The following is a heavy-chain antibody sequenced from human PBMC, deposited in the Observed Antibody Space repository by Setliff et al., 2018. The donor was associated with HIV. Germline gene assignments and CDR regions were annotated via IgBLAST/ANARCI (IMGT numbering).Heavy chain of an antibody. CDR2: INPSGGST. CDR3: ARVGERWLQFYYFDN. CDR1: GYTFTSYH. J-gene: IGHJ4*02. D-gene: IGHD5-12*01. V-gene: IGHV1-46*01. Sequence: ASVKVSCKASGYTFTSYHIHWVRQAPGQGLEWMGVINPSGGSTSYTQKFQGRVTMTRGTSSGTVYMELSGLRFEDTAMYYCARVGERWLQFYYFDNWGQGTLVTVSS.